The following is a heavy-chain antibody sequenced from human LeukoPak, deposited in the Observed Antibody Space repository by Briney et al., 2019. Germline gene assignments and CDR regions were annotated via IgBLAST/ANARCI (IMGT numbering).Heavy chain of an antibody. V-gene: IGHV4-39*01. CDR1: GGSISSSSYY. CDR3: ARLHKVVIARAAQLRFDP. Sequence: SETLSLTCTVSGGSISSSSYYWGWIRQPPGKGLEWIGSIYYSGSTYYNPSLKSRVTISVDTSKNQFSLKLSSVTAADTAVYYCARLHKVVIARAAQLRFDPWGQGTLVTVSS. CDR2: IYYSGST. J-gene: IGHJ5*02. D-gene: IGHD2-21*01.